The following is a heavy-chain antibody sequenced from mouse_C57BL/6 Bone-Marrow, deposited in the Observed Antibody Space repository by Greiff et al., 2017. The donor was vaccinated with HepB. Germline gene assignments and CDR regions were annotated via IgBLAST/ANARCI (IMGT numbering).Heavy chain of an antibody. CDR1: GFSLTSYG. J-gene: IGHJ4*01. Sequence: QVQLKESGPGLVAPSQSLSITCTVSGFSLTSYGVSWVRQPPGKGLEWLGVIWGDGSTNYHSALISRLSISKDNSKSQVFLKLNSLQTDDTATFYCDKKGIYYYGSSSYYYAMDYWGQGTSVTVSS. V-gene: IGHV2-3*01. CDR3: DKKGIYYYGSSSYYYAMDY. CDR2: IWGDGST. D-gene: IGHD1-1*01.